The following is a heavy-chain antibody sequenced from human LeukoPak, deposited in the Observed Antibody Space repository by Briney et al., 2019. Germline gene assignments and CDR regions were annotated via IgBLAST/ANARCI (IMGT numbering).Heavy chain of an antibody. CDR1: GGSFSGYY. CDR3: ARYRGGSRVDYYGMDV. CDR2: IYYTGST. D-gene: IGHD6-19*01. Sequence: SETLSLTCAVYGGSFSGYYWSWIRQPPGKGLEWVGYIYYTGSTNYNPSLKSRVTISVETSKNQFSLRLSSVTAADTAVYYCARYRGGSRVDYYGMDVWGQGTTVTVSS. J-gene: IGHJ6*02. V-gene: IGHV4-59*01.